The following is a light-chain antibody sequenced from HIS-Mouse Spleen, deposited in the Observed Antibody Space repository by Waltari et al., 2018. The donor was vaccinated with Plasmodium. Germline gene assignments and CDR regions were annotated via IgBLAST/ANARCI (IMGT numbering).Light chain of an antibody. Sequence: AIRMTQSPSSLSASTGDRVTITCRASQCISSYFAWYQQKPGKAPKLLIYASSTLQCGVPSRFSGIGSGTDFTLTISCLQSEDFATYSCQQYYSYPPWTFGQGTKVEIK. CDR2: ASS. CDR1: QCISSY. J-gene: IGKJ1*01. CDR3: QQYYSYPPWT. V-gene: IGKV1-8*01.